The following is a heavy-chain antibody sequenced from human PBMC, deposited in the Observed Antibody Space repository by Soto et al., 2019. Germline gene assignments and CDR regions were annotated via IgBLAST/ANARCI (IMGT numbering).Heavy chain of an antibody. Sequence: GSLRLSCAASGFTFSSYGMHWVRQAPGKGLEWVAVIWYDGSNKYYADSVKGRFTISRDNSKNTLYLQMNSLRAEDTAVYYCAREGYCSGGSCYWADYWGQGTLVTVSS. D-gene: IGHD2-15*01. CDR3: AREGYCSGGSCYWADY. CDR2: IWYDGSNK. V-gene: IGHV3-33*01. J-gene: IGHJ4*02. CDR1: GFTFSSYG.